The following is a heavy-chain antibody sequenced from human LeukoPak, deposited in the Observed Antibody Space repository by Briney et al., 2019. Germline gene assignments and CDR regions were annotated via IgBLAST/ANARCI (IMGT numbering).Heavy chain of an antibody. Sequence: SVKVSRKASGGTSSSYAISWVRHPPGQGLEWMGRIIPMCGIANYAQKFQGRVTITADKSTSTAYMELSSLRAEDTAVYYCAREQSVSYIDYWGQGTLVTVSS. CDR3: AREQSVSYIDY. V-gene: IGHV1-69*04. J-gene: IGHJ4*02. CDR2: IIPMCGIA. D-gene: IGHD1-26*01. CDR1: GGTSSSYA.